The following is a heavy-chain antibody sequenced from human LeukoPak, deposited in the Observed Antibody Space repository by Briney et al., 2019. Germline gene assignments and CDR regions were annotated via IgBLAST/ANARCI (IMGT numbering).Heavy chain of an antibody. CDR1: GGSISSSNW. J-gene: IGHJ5*02. CDR3: ARRVLYSSSRHWFDP. CDR2: IYHSGST. V-gene: IGHV4-4*02. D-gene: IGHD6-13*01. Sequence: PSETLSLTCAVSGGSISSSNWWSWVRQPPGKGLEWIGEIYHSGSTNYNPSLKSRVTISVDKSKNQFSLKLSSVTAADTAVYYCARRVLYSSSRHWFDPWGQGTLVTVSS.